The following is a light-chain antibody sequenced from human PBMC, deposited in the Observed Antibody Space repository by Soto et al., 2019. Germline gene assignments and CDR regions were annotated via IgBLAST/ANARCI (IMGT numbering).Light chain of an antibody. CDR3: KQYNSYSPLT. V-gene: IGKV1-5*03. Sequence: DIQMTQSPSTLSASVGDRVTITCRASQSISSWLAWYQQKPGKAPKLLIYKASSLESGVPSRFSGRGSGTEFTLTISSLQPDDFATYYCKQYNSYSPLTFGGGTKVEIK. J-gene: IGKJ4*01. CDR2: KAS. CDR1: QSISSW.